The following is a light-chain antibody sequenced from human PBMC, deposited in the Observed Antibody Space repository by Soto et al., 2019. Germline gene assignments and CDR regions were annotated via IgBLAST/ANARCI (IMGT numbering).Light chain of an antibody. CDR3: MSCADSTHVV. CDR2: EVS. CDR1: SSDVGGYNY. Sequence: QSALTQPPSASGSPGQSVTISCTGTSSDVGGYNYVSWYQQHPGKAPQLIIYEVSQRPSGVPDRFSGSKSGNTASLTVSGLQAEYEADYYCMSCADSTHVVIGGGTKLTVL. J-gene: IGLJ2*01. V-gene: IGLV2-8*01.